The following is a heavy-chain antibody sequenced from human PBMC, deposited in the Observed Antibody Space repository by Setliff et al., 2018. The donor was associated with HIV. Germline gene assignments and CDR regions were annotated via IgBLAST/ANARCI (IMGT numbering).Heavy chain of an antibody. CDR1: GFNFGDYG. CDR2: IRSQAYGGTP. CDR3: TRDRITIFGVVMRSNYYYMDV. J-gene: IGHJ6*03. V-gene: IGHV3-49*04. D-gene: IGHD3-3*01. Sequence: GGSLRLSCIASGFNFGDYGMTWVRQAPGKGLEWVGFIRSQAYGGTPEYAASVKGRFTISRDDPKSIAYLQMNSLKTEDTAVYYCTRDRITIFGVVMRSNYYYMDVWGKGTTVTVSS.